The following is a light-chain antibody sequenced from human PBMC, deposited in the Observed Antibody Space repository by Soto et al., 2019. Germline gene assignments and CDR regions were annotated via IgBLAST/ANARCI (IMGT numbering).Light chain of an antibody. CDR3: QQYGSSPEN. J-gene: IGKJ2*01. CDR1: QSVSSSY. V-gene: IGKV3-20*01. CDR2: GAS. Sequence: EIVLTQSPGTLSLSPGERATLSCRASQSVSSSYLAWYQQKPGQAPRLLIYGASSRATGIPDRFSGSGSGTDFTLTISRLESEDFAVYYCQQYGSSPENFGQGTKLEIK.